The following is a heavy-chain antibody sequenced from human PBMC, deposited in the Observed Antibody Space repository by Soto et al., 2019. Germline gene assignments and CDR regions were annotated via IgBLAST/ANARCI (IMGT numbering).Heavy chain of an antibody. Sequence: QVQLVESGGGLVKPGGSLRLSCAASGFTFSDYYMSWIRQAPGKGLEWVSYISSSGSTIYYADSVKGRFTISRDNAKNSLYLQMYRLRAEDTAVYYCASSIAVAGIHNCFDYWGQGTLLTVSS. CDR2: ISSSGSTI. CDR3: ASSIAVAGIHNCFDY. V-gene: IGHV3-11*01. D-gene: IGHD6-19*01. J-gene: IGHJ4*02. CDR1: GFTFSDYY.